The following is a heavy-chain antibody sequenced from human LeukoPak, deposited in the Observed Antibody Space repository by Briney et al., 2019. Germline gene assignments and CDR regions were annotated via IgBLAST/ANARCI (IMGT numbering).Heavy chain of an antibody. Sequence: PGGSLRLSCAASGFTFSSYGMNWVRQAPGKGLEWVSSITDSSSNIYYADSVKGRFTISRNNAKNSLYLQMNSLRAEDTAVYYCVRDSNSWLAAPLGAWGQGTLVTVSS. CDR1: GFTFSSYG. CDR3: VRDSNSWLAAPLGA. D-gene: IGHD2-2*01. CDR2: ITDSSSNI. V-gene: IGHV3-48*04. J-gene: IGHJ5*02.